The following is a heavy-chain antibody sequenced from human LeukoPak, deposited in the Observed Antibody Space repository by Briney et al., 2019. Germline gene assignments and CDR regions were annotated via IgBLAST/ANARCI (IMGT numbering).Heavy chain of an antibody. D-gene: IGHD3-22*01. J-gene: IGHJ4*02. Sequence: ASVKVSCKASGYTFTSYDINWVRQATGQGLEWMGWMYPNSGNTGYAQKFQGRVTMTRNTSISTAYMELSSLRSEDTAVYYCAREPYDSSGNFDYWGQGTLVTVSS. CDR3: AREPYDSSGNFDY. CDR1: GYTFTSYD. V-gene: IGHV1-8*01. CDR2: MYPNSGNT.